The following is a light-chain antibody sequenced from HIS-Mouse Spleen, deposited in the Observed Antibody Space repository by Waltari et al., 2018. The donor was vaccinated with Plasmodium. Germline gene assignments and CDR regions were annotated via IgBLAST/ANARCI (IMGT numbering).Light chain of an antibody. CDR2: GAS. Sequence: EIVMTQSPATLSVSPGERATLSCRASQSVSSNLAWYQQKPGQAPRLRIYGASTRATGIPARVSGSGSGTESPLTISSMQSEYLAVYYCQQYNNWWTFGQGTKVEIK. J-gene: IGKJ1*01. V-gene: IGKV3-15*01. CDR3: QQYNNWWT. CDR1: QSVSSN.